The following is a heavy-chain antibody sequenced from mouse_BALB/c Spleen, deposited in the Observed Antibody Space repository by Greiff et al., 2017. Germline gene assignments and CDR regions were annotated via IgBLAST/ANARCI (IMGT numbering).Heavy chain of an antibody. CDR3: ARDEDWEGYFDY. D-gene: IGHD4-1*01. CDR2: INSNGGST. J-gene: IGHJ2*01. Sequence: EVQGVESGGGLVQPGGSLKLSCAASGFTFSSYGMSWVRQTPDKRLELVATINSNGGSTYYPDSVKGRFTISRDNAKNTLYLQMSSLKSEDTAMYYCARDEDWEGYFDYWGQGTTLTVSS. CDR1: GFTFSSYG. V-gene: IGHV5-6-3*01.